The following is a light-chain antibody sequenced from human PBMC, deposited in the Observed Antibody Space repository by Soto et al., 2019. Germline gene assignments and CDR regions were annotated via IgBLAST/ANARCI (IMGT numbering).Light chain of an antibody. CDR1: SSNIGSNT. CDR2: SNN. J-gene: IGLJ2*01. V-gene: IGLV1-44*01. Sequence: QSVLAQPPSVSGTPEQRVTISCSGRSSNIGSNTVTWYLQLPGTAHKLIMHSNNELPSGVPDRLSGTKSGTSASLAISGLQSEDEADYYCATRDHSMTGLVFGGGTQLTVL. CDR3: ATRDHSMTGLV.